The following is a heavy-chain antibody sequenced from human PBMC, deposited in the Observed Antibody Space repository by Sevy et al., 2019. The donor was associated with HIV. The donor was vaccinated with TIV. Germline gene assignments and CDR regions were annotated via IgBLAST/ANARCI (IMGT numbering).Heavy chain of an antibody. D-gene: IGHD6-13*01. CDR1: GDSISNYY. J-gene: IGHJ6*02. CDR2: LFYRGST. Sequence: SETLSLTCTVSGDSISNYYWSWIRQPPGKGLEWIGYLFYRGSTNYNPSLKSRVTISVDTTKNQVSLKVRSVTAADTAVYYCARGIAAPRGMDVWGQGTTVTVSS. CDR3: ARGIAAPRGMDV. V-gene: IGHV4-59*01.